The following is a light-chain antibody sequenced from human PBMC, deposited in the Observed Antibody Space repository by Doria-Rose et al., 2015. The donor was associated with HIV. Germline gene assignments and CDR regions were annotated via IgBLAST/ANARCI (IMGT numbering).Light chain of an antibody. CDR1: QSFSSTY. CDR3: HQYGTSWT. CDR2: DGS. Sequence: TQSPGTLSLSPGERATPSCRASQSFSSTYLAWYQQKRGQAPSLLIYDGSSSATGIQDRFCASGSGSDFTLTINRLEPEDFALYYCHQYGTSWTFGQGTKVEI. V-gene: IGKV3-20*01. J-gene: IGKJ1*01.